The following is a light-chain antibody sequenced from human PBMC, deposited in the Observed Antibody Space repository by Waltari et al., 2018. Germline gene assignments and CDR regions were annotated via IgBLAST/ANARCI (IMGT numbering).Light chain of an antibody. Sequence: QSALTQPASVSGSPGQSITISCTGTSSDVGGYNYVSWYQQHPGKAPKLMIYDVSKRPSGGANRFSGSKTGNTASLTISGLQAEDEADYYCSSYTSSSTLAYVFGTGTKVTVL. CDR1: SSDVGGYNY. CDR3: SSYTSSSTLAYV. V-gene: IGLV2-14*01. CDR2: DVS. J-gene: IGLJ1*01.